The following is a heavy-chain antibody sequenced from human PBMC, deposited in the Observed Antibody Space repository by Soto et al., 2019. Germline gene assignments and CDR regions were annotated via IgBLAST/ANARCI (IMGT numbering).Heavy chain of an antibody. CDR1: GFSVTNYF. V-gene: IGHV3-66*01. CDR3: ARDDLGGAYDFWH. D-gene: IGHD3-3*01. J-gene: IGHJ4*02. CDR2: ISNGGGT. Sequence: EVQLVESGGGLVQPGGSLRLSCAASGFSVTNYFMTWVRQAPGKGLEWVSVISNGGGTYYADSVKGRFTISRDNSKNTLYLQMNALRAVVTAVYYCARDDLGGAYDFWHGGQGTLVTVSS.